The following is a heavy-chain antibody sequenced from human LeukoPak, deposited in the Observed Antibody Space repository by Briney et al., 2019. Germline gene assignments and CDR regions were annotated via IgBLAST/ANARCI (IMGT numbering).Heavy chain of an antibody. CDR1: GYTFTSYA. V-gene: IGHV1-3*01. CDR3: ARVISLGSSRYYDILTGYYSGWFDP. D-gene: IGHD3-9*01. J-gene: IGHJ5*02. CDR2: INAGNGNT. Sequence: ASVKVSCKASGYTFTSYAMHWVRQAPGQRLEWMGSINAGNGNTKYSQKFQGRVTITRDTSASTAYMELSSLRSEDTAVYYCARVISLGSSRYYDILTGYYSGWFDPWGQGTLVTVSS.